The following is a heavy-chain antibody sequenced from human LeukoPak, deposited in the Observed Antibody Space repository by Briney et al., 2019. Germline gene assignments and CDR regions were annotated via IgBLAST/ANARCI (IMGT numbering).Heavy chain of an antibody. CDR1: GFTFSSYG. CDR3: AKDGVVVVPAASPYYYMDV. J-gene: IGHJ6*03. CDR2: IRYDGSNK. D-gene: IGHD2-2*01. V-gene: IGHV3-30*02. Sequence: PGGSLRLSCAASGFTFSSYGMHWVRQAPGKGLEWVAFIRYDGSNKYYADSVKGRFTISGDNSKNTLYLQMNSLRAEDTAVYYCAKDGVVVVPAASPYYYMDVWGKGTTVTVSS.